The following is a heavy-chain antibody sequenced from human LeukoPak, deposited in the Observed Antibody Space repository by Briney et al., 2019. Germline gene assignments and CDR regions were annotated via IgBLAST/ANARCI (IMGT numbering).Heavy chain of an antibody. CDR3: ARGRYSGSKVDY. D-gene: IGHD1-26*01. V-gene: IGHV3-74*01. Sequence: GGSLRLSCAASGFTFSNSWMHWVRQAPGKELVWVSRINSDGSNTIYADSVKGRFTISRDNGKNTLYLQMNSLRAEDTAVYYCARGRYSGSKVDYWGQGTLVTVSS. CDR1: GFTFSNSW. CDR2: INSDGSNT. J-gene: IGHJ4*02.